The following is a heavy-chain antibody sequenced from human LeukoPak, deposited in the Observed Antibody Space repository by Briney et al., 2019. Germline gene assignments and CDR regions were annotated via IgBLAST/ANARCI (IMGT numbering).Heavy chain of an antibody. CDR2: ISSSSSYI. CDR3: AREDSVAGALADY. V-gene: IGHV3-21*01. CDR1: GFTFSSYS. J-gene: IGHJ4*02. Sequence: PGGSLRLSCAAPGFTFSSYSMNWVRQAPGKGLEWVSSISSSSSYIYYADSVKGRFTISRDNAKNSLYLQMNSLRAEDTAVYYCAREDSVAGALADYWGQGTLVTVSS. D-gene: IGHD6-19*01.